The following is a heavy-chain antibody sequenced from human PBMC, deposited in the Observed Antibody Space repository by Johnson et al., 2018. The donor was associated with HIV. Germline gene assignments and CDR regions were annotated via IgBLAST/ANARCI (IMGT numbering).Heavy chain of an antibody. CDR3: ATSLNYYNDNGPCAIDF. J-gene: IGHJ3*01. D-gene: IGHD3-10*01. CDR2: ISSSGSTI. V-gene: IGHV3-11*04. CDR1: GFTFSDYY. Sequence: VQLVESGGGLVKPGGSLRLSCAASGFTFSDYYMSWIRQAPGKGLEWVSYISSSGSTIFYADSVKGRFTISSDNAKNSLYLQMNSLKIEDTAIYYCATSLNYYNDNGPCAIDFWGQGTVVTVSS.